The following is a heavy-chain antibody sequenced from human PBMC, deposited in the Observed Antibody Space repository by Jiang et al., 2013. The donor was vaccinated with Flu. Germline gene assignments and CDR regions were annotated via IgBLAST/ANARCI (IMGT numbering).Heavy chain of an antibody. V-gene: IGHV3-73*01. CDR2: IRSKTNSYAT. Sequence: VQLLESGGGLVQPGGSLKLSCAASGFTFSGSAMHWVRQASGKGLEWVGHIRSKTNSYATAYTASVKGRFTISRDDSKNTAYLQMNSLKTEDTAVYYCTRLYYFDSSSPADYYYGMDVWGQGTTVTVSS. CDR3: TRLYYFDSSSPADYYYGMDV. D-gene: IGHD3-22*01. CDR1: GFTFSGSA. J-gene: IGHJ6*02.